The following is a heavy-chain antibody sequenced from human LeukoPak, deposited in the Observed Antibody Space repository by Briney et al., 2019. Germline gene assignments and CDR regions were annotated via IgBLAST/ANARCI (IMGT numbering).Heavy chain of an antibody. Sequence: GGSLRLSCAASGFTFSSYAMSWVRQAPGKGLEWVSVISNSGGSTFYADSVKGRFTISRDNSKNTLYLQMNSLRAEDTAVYYCAKRASGSGTPLYYFDYWGQGTLVTASS. J-gene: IGHJ4*02. CDR3: AKRASGSGTPLYYFDY. D-gene: IGHD3-10*01. CDR1: GFTFSSYA. CDR2: ISNSGGST. V-gene: IGHV3-23*01.